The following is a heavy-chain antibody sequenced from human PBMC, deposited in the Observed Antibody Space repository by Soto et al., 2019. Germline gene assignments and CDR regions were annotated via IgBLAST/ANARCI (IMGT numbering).Heavy chain of an antibody. CDR3: ARHGDAFDI. CDR1: GGSISNYF. J-gene: IGHJ3*02. CDR2: INYIGNT. Sequence: PSETLSLTCTVSGGSISNYFWSWIRQPPGKGPEWIAYINYIGNTNSNPSLKSRVNISVDTSKNQFSLKLNSVTAADTAVYYCARHGDAFDIWGQGTMVTVSS. V-gene: IGHV4-59*08.